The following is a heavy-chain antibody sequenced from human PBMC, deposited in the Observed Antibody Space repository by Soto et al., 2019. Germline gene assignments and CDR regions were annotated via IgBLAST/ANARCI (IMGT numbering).Heavy chain of an antibody. CDR2: ISSSGGSA. J-gene: IGHJ4*02. CDR3: ARGATSPSY. CDR1: GFTFSSYG. V-gene: IGHV3-23*01. Sequence: EVQLLESGGGLVQPGGSLRLSCAASGFTFSSYGMSWVRQAPGKGLEWVSAISSSGGSAYNADSVKGRFTISRDNSKNTLYLQMNSLRAEDTAVYYCARGATSPSYWGQGTLVTVSS.